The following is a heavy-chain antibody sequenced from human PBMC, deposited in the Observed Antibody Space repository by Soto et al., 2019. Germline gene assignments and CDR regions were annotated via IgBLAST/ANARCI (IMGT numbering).Heavy chain of an antibody. D-gene: IGHD6-19*01. CDR2: ISFDGNSK. V-gene: IGHV3-30-3*01. CDR3: ARDLLISGWSLYYSYYAIDV. J-gene: IGHJ6*02. CDR1: GFSFSRYA. Sequence: PGGSLRLSCAASGFSFSRYAFHWVRQAPGKGLEWVTVISFDGNSKYYADSVKGRFTISRDNSKNTVYLQMNSLGSADTAVYYCARDLLISGWSLYYSYYAIDVWGQGTTVTVSS.